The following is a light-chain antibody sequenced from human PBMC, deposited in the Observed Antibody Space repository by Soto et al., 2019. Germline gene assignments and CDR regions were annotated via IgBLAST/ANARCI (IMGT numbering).Light chain of an antibody. CDR2: EVT. CDR1: NSDVGGYDY. J-gene: IGLJ1*01. V-gene: IGLV2-11*01. CDR3: CSYAGTYTFHV. Sequence: QSALTQPRSVSGSPGQSVTISCTGTNSDVGGYDYVSWYQQHPGKAPKLMIYEVTKRPSGVPDRFSGSRSGNTASLTISGLQAEDDADYYCCSYAGTYTFHVFGSGTKVTVL.